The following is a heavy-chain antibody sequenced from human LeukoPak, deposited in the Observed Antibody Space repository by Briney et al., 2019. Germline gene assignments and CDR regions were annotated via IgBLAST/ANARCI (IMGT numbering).Heavy chain of an antibody. J-gene: IGHJ4*02. CDR3: VTRLGRTYHDY. CDR1: GFTFSSTW. CDR2: IKRNIDGGTT. Sequence: GGSLRLSCAASGFTFSSTWMSWVRQAPGKGLEWVGRIKRNIDGGTTDYAAPVNGRFTISRDDSKNTLYLQMNSLKTEDTAVYYCVTRLGRTYHDYWGQGTLVTVSS. V-gene: IGHV3-15*01. D-gene: IGHD1-1*01.